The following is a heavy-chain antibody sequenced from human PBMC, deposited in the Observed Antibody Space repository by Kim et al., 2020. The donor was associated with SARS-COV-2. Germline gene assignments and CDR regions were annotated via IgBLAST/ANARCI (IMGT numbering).Heavy chain of an antibody. CDR3: TRDFRGSSGWYVVGTIRDLNQYYYGMDD. J-gene: IGHJ6*02. V-gene: IGHV3-49*04. CDR2: IRSKAYGGTT. CDR1: GFTFGDYA. Sequence: GGSLRLSCTASGFTFGDYAMSWVRQAPGKGLEWVGFIRSKAYGGTTEYAASVKGSFTISRDDSKSIAYLQMNSLKTEDTAVYYCTRDFRGSSGWYVVGTIRDLNQYYYGMDDWGQGTTVTVSS. D-gene: IGHD6-13*01.